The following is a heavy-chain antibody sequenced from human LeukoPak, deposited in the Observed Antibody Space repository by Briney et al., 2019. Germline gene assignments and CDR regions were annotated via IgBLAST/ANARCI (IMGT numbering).Heavy chain of an antibody. J-gene: IGHJ1*01. V-gene: IGHV4-59*01. D-gene: IGHD6-13*01. Sequence: PLETLSLTCTVSGGSISSYYWSWIRQPPGKGLEWIGYIYYSGSTNYNPSLKSRVTISVDTSKNQFSLKLSSVTAADTAVYYCARGESRYSSSWYGDAEYFQHWGQGTLVTVSS. CDR3: ARGESRYSSSWYGDAEYFQH. CDR1: GGSISSYY. CDR2: IYYSGST.